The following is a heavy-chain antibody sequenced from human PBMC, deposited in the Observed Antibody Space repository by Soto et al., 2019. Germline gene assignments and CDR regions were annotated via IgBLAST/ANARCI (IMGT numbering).Heavy chain of an antibody. CDR1: GGTFSSYA. D-gene: IGHD3-10*01. J-gene: IGHJ6*02. V-gene: IGHV1-69*13. CDR3: AREREDSNFGEYYGMDV. Sequence: SVKVSCKASGGTFSSYAISWVRQAPGQGLEWMGGIIPIFGTANYAQKFQGRVTITADESTSTAYMELSSLRSEDTAVYYCAREREDSNFGEYYGMDVWGQGTTVTVSS. CDR2: IIPIFGTA.